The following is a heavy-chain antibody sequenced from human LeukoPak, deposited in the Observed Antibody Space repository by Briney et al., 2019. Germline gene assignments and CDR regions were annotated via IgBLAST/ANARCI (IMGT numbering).Heavy chain of an antibody. CDR1: GFTFSSYW. J-gene: IGHJ4*02. Sequence: GGSLRLSCAASGFTFSSYWMSWVRQAPGKGLEWVANIKQDGSEKYYVDSVKGRFTISRDNAKNSLYLQMNSLRAEDTAVYYCARDRGGMYSYGTFDYWGQGTLVTVSS. CDR2: IKQDGSEK. D-gene: IGHD5-18*01. V-gene: IGHV3-7*01. CDR3: ARDRGGMYSYGTFDY.